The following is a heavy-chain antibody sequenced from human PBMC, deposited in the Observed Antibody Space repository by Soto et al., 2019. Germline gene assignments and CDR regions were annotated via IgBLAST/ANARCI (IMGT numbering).Heavy chain of an antibody. D-gene: IGHD6-19*01. V-gene: IGHV4-39*01. J-gene: IGHJ5*02. CDR2: INYSGKT. CDR1: GGSISSSSSH. CDR3: ARCPSGWDPNWFDP. Sequence: QLQLQESGPGLVKPSETLSLTCTVSGGSISSSSSHWGWIRQAPGKGLEWIETINYSGKTYSNPSLMSRVTTSVDTSKNQFSLKLSSVTAADTAVHYCARCPSGWDPNWFDPWGQGTLVTVSS.